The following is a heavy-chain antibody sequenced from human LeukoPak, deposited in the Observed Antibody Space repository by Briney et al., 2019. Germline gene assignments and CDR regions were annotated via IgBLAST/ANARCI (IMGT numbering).Heavy chain of an antibody. CDR1: GGSISSYY. V-gene: IGHV4-59*01. CDR2: IYYSGST. D-gene: IGHD6-13*01. J-gene: IGHJ4*02. CDR3: ARVMGSTYLEPPNYFDY. Sequence: SETLSLTCTVSGGSISSYYWSWIRQPPGKGLEWIGYIYYSGSTNYNPSLKSRVTISVDTSKNQLSLKLSSVTAADTAVYYCARVMGSTYLEPPNYFDYWGQGTLVTVSS.